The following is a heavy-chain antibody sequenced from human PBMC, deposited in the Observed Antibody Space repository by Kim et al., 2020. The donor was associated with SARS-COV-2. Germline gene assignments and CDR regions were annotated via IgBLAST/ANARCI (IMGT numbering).Heavy chain of an antibody. V-gene: IGHV1-18*04. CDR1: GYTFTSYG. Sequence: ASVKVSCKASGYTFTSYGISWVRQAPGQGLEWMGWISAYNGNTNYAQKLQGRVTMTTDTSTSTAYMELRSLRSDDTAVYYCARCYYDILTGYEEVLLFDYWGQGTLVTVSS. CDR3: ARCYYDILTGYEEVLLFDY. J-gene: IGHJ4*02. D-gene: IGHD3-9*01. CDR2: ISAYNGNT.